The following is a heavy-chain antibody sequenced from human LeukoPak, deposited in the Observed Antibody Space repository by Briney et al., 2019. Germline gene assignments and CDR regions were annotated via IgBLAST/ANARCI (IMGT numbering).Heavy chain of an antibody. V-gene: IGHV3-48*03. Sequence: GGSLRLSCAASGFTFSSYEMNWVRQAPGKGLEWVSYISSSGSTIYYADSVKGRFTISRDNSKNTLYLQMNSLRAEDTAVYYCAKRVGWTGFGYWGQGTLVTVSS. CDR1: GFTFSSYE. D-gene: IGHD3/OR15-3a*01. CDR2: ISSSGSTI. CDR3: AKRVGWTGFGY. J-gene: IGHJ4*02.